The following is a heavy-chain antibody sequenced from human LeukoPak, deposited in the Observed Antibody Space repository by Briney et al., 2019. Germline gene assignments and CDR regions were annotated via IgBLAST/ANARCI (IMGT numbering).Heavy chain of an antibody. V-gene: IGHV3-21*01. Sequence: GGSLRLSCAASGFTFSSYSMNWVRQAPGKGLEWVSSINSSNSYIYYADSVKGRFTISRDNAKNSLYLQMNSLRAEDTAVYYCARDPPRYSSSWYVPSVDYWGQGTLVTVSS. D-gene: IGHD6-13*01. CDR3: ARDPPRYSSSWYVPSVDY. J-gene: IGHJ4*02. CDR2: INSSNSYI. CDR1: GFTFSSYS.